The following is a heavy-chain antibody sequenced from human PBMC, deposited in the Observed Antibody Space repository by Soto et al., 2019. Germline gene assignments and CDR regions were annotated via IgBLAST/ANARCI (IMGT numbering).Heavy chain of an antibody. J-gene: IGHJ4*02. Sequence: QVQLVESGGGVVQPGRSLRLSCAASGFTFSSYAMHWVRQAPGKGLEWVAVISYDGSNKYYADSVKGRFTISRDNSKNTLYLQMNSLRAEDTAVYYCARRYCSGGSCYSGGFYYFDYWGQGTLVTVSS. V-gene: IGHV3-30-3*01. CDR3: ARRYCSGGSCYSGGFYYFDY. CDR2: ISYDGSNK. D-gene: IGHD2-15*01. CDR1: GFTFSSYA.